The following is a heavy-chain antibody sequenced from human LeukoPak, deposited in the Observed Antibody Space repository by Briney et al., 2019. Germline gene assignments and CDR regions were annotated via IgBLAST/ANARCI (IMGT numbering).Heavy chain of an antibody. CDR3: ARERGYCSSTSCYRDFDY. D-gene: IGHD2-2*02. Sequence: SVKVSXKASGGTFSSYAISWVRQAPGHGLEWMGGIIPIFGTANYAQKFQGRVTITADESTSTAYMELSSLRSEDTAVYYCARERGYCSSTSCYRDFDYWGQGTLVTVSS. J-gene: IGHJ4*02. V-gene: IGHV1-69*01. CDR2: IIPIFGTA. CDR1: GGTFSSYA.